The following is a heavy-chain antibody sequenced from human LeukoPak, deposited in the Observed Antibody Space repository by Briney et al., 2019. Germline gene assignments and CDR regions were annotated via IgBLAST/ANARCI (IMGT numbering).Heavy chain of an antibody. CDR3: TTDGVLWFGELYHFDY. J-gene: IGHJ4*02. D-gene: IGHD3-10*01. V-gene: IGHV3-49*04. CDR2: IRSKAYGGTT. CDR1: GFTFGDYA. Sequence: GGSLRLSCTASGFTFGDYAMSWVRQAPGKGLEWVGFIRSKAYGGTTEYAASVKGRFTISRDDSKSIAYLQMNSLKTEDTAVYYCTTDGVLWFGELYHFDYWGQGTLVTVSS.